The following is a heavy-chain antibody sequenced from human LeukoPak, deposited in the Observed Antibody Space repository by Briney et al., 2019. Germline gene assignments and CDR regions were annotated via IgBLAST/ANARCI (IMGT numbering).Heavy chain of an antibody. CDR2: IYTSGST. CDR1: GNSFGDYY. Sequence: SETLSLTCTVSGNSFGDYYWSWIRQPTGKGLEWIGRIYTSGSTTYNPSLKSRVTMSVDTSKSQFSLNLMSVTAADPAVYYCTRDTGTTGEVKFDPWGQGTLVTVSS. J-gene: IGHJ5*02. CDR3: TRDTGTTGEVKFDP. V-gene: IGHV4-4*07. D-gene: IGHD4-17*01.